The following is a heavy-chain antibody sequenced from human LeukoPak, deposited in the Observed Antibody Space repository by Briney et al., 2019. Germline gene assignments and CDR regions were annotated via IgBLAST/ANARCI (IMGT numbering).Heavy chain of an antibody. D-gene: IGHD1-7*01. J-gene: IGHJ6*03. CDR1: GGSFSGYY. V-gene: IGHV4-34*01. Sequence: SETLSLTCAVYGGSFSGYYWSWIRQPPGKGLEWIGEINHSGSTNYNPSLKSRVTISVDTSKNQFSLKLSSVTAADTAVYYCARGRQELRLYYYYMDVWGKGTTVTVSS. CDR2: INHSGST. CDR3: ARGRQELRLYYYYMDV.